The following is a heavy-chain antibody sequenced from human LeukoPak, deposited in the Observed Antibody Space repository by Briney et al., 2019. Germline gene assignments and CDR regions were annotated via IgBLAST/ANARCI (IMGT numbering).Heavy chain of an antibody. CDR2: INPNSGGT. CDR3: ARVPGIAAAGSPLPFDY. V-gene: IGHV1-2*02. J-gene: IGHJ4*02. Sequence: ASVKVSCKASGYTFTSYYMHWVRQAPGQGLEWMGWINPNSGGTNYAQKFQGRVTMTRDTSISTAYMELSRLRSDDTAVYYCARVPGIAAAGSPLPFDYWGQGTLVTASS. D-gene: IGHD6-13*01. CDR1: GYTFTSYY.